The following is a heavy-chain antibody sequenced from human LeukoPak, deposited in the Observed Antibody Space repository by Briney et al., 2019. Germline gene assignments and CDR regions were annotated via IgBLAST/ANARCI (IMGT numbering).Heavy chain of an antibody. CDR1: GFTFDDYG. CDR2: INWNGGST. J-gene: IGHJ6*03. Sequence: GESLTLARPADGFTFDDYGMSWVRQAPGKVLEWDSGINWNGGSTGYADSVKGRFTISRDNAKNSLYLQMNSLRAEDTALYYCARGKYSSGWYGYQGNYYYYYMDVWGKGTTVTVSS. CDR3: ARGKYSSGWYGYQGNYYYYYMDV. V-gene: IGHV3-20*04. D-gene: IGHD6-19*01.